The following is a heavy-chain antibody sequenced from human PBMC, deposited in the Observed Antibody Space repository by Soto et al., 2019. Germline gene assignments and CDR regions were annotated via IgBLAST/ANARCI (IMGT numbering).Heavy chain of an antibody. Sequence: QLQLQESGSGLVKPSQTLSLTCAFSGGSISSGGYSWSWIRQPPGMGLEWIGYIYHSGSTYYNPSLKIRVTISVDRSKNQFSLKLRSVTAADTAVYYCAGVRVVAASVRDNCGQGTLVTVSS. CDR3: AGVRVVAASVRDN. CDR1: GGSISSGGYS. V-gene: IGHV4-30-2*01. J-gene: IGHJ4*02. D-gene: IGHD2-15*01. CDR2: IYHSGST.